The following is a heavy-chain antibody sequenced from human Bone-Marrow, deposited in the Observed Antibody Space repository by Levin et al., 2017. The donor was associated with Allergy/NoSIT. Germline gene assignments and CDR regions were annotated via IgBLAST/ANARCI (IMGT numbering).Heavy chain of an antibody. CDR2: ISYDESHM. V-gene: IGHV3-30*18. CDR1: GFTFRSYG. Sequence: GESLKISCAASGFTFRSYGMHWVRWAPGKGLEWVAFISYDESHMSYADSVKGRFTISRDNSKNTLYLQMNSLRAEDTAVYYCAKQYSFVSFDYWGQGTLVTVSS. J-gene: IGHJ4*02. CDR3: AKQYSFVSFDY. D-gene: IGHD4-11*01.